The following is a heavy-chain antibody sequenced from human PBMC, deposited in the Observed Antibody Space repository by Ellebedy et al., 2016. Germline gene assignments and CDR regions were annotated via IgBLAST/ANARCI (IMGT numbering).Heavy chain of an antibody. CDR2: INPRGGST. D-gene: IGHD3-22*01. CDR3: ASGFDNSGCLDY. J-gene: IGHJ4*02. V-gene: IGHV1-46*04. Sequence: ASVKVSCKASGYTLTNDYMHWVRQAPGQGLEWMGIINPRGGSTSYAQKLQGRVTMTRNTSTSTVYMDLSSLRSEDTAVYYCASGFDNSGCLDYWGQGTLVTVSS. CDR1: GYTLTNDY.